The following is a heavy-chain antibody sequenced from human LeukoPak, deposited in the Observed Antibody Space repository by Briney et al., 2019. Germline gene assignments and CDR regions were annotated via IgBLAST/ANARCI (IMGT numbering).Heavy chain of an antibody. D-gene: IGHD3-10*02. V-gene: IGHV1-2*06. J-gene: IGHJ3*02. CDR2: INPVSGAT. Sequence: EASVKVSCKASGYTFINYYIHWVRQAPGQGLEWMGRINPVSGATNSAQKFQGRVTMTRDTSITTAYMDLGSLRSDDTAVYYCAITYVNNAFDIWGQGTMVTVSS. CDR1: GYTFINYY. CDR3: AITYVNNAFDI.